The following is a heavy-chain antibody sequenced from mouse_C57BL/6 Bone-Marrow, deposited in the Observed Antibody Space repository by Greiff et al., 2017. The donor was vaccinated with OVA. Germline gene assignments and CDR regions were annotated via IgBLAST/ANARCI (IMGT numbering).Heavy chain of an antibody. Sequence: VQLQQSGAELVRPGTSVKVSCKASGYAFTNYLIEWVKQRPGQGLEWIGVINPGSGGTNYNEKFKGKATLTADKSSSTAYMQLSSLTSEDSAVYVCASPYYGSSYRFANRGEEALVTVSA. D-gene: IGHD1-1*01. V-gene: IGHV1-54*01. J-gene: IGHJ3*01. CDR1: GYAFTNYL. CDR2: INPGSGGT. CDR3: ASPYYGSSYRFAN.